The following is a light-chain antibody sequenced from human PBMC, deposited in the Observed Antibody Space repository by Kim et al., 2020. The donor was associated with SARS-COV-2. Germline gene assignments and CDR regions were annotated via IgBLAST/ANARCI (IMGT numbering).Light chain of an antibody. J-gene: IGLJ2*01. CDR3: AAWDDSLNGLVV. V-gene: IGLV1-44*01. CDR1: SSNVGTNT. CDR2: NTK. Sequence: RVTISCSGSSSNVGTNTVSWYQQLPGTAPKLLIYNTKQRPSGVPDRFSGSKSGTSASLAISGLQSEDEADYFCAAWDDSLNGLVVFGGGTKLTVL.